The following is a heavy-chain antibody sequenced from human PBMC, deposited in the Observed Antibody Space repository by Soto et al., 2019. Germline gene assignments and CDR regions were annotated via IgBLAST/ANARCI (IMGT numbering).Heavy chain of an antibody. CDR2: IKQDGSEK. CDR3: ARDTYYDSSGYYFWFDP. CDR1: GFTFSSYW. J-gene: IGHJ5*02. Sequence: GGSLRLSCAASGFTFSSYWMSWVRQAPGKGLEWVANIKQDGSEKYYADSVKGRFTISRDNAKNSLYLQMNSLRAEDTAVYYCARDTYYDSSGYYFWFDPWGQGTLVTVSS. V-gene: IGHV3-7*01. D-gene: IGHD3-22*01.